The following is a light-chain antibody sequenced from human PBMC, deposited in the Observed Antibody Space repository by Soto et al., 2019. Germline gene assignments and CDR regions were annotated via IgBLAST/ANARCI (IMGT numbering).Light chain of an antibody. J-gene: IGKJ5*01. CDR2: DAS. CDR3: QQDGSSPPIP. V-gene: IGKV3-20*01. CDR1: RSVSSY. Sequence: EMVLKKSPATLSLSPGESATLSCRATRSVSSYLAWYQQKPGQAPRLLIYDASSRATGIPDRFSGSGSGTDFTLTISRLEPEDSAVYYWQQDGSSPPIPFCQGTRLAIK.